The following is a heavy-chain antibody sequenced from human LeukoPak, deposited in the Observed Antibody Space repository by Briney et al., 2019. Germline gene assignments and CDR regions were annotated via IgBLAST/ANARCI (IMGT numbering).Heavy chain of an antibody. CDR2: INPSGDST. CDR3: ARDITVTSPADFDY. D-gene: IGHD4-11*01. Sequence: GASVKVCCKASGYTFTSYYMHWVRQAPGQGLVWMRIINPSGDSTSYAQKFQGRVTMTRDTSTSTVYMELSSLRSEDTAVYYCARDITVTSPADFDYWGQGTLVTVSS. J-gene: IGHJ4*02. CDR1: GYTFTSYY. V-gene: IGHV1-46*01.